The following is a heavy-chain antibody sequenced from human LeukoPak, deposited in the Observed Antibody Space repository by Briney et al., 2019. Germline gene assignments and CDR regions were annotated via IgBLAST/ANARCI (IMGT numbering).Heavy chain of an antibody. J-gene: IGHJ5*02. D-gene: IGHD2-15*01. CDR3: ARVGFEGSGGMGWFDP. CDR1: GGTFSSYA. Sequence: GASVKVSCKASGGTFSSYAISWVRQAPGQGLEWMGGIIPIFGTANYAQEFQGRVTITADESTSTAYMELSSLRSEDTAVYYCARVGFEGSGGMGWFDPWGQGTLVTVSS. CDR2: IIPIFGTA. V-gene: IGHV1-69*13.